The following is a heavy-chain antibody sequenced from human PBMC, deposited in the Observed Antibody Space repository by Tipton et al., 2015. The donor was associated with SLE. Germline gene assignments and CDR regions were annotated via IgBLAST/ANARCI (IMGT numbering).Heavy chain of an antibody. CDR1: GGSFSGYY. CDR3: ARGIAAAGNY. D-gene: IGHD6-13*01. Sequence: TLSLTCAVYGGSFSGYYWSWIRQPPGKGLEWIGEINHSGSTNYNPSLKSPFTISVDTSKNQFSLKLSSVTAADTAVYYCARGIAAAGNYWGQGTLVTVSS. V-gene: IGHV4-34*01. CDR2: INHSGST. J-gene: IGHJ4*02.